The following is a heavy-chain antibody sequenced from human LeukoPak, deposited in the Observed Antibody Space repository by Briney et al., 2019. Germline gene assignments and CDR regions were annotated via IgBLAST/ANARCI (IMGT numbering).Heavy chain of an antibody. CDR3: AREDYGSGSYLIDGRAAFDI. D-gene: IGHD3-10*01. Sequence: ASVKVSCKASGYTFTSYGISWVRQAPGQGLEWMGWITAYNDNTYYAQKLQGRVTMTTDTSTSTAYMELRSLRSEDTAVYYCAREDYGSGSYLIDGRAAFDIWGQGTMVTVSS. J-gene: IGHJ3*02. V-gene: IGHV1-18*01. CDR2: ITAYNDNT. CDR1: GYTFTSYG.